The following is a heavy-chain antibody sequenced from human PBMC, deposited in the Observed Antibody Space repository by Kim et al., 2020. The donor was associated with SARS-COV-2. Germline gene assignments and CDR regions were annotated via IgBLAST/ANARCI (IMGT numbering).Heavy chain of an antibody. CDR1: GGSISSGDYY. J-gene: IGHJ5*02. CDR2: IYYSGST. D-gene: IGHD3-3*01. Sequence: SETLSLTCTVSGGSISSGDYYWSWIRQPPGKGLEWIGYIYYSGSTYYNPSLKSRVTISVDTSKNQFSLKLSSVTAADTAVYYCARARGITIFGVVIIRWFDPWGQATLVTVSS. V-gene: IGHV4-30-4*01. CDR3: ARARGITIFGVVIIRWFDP.